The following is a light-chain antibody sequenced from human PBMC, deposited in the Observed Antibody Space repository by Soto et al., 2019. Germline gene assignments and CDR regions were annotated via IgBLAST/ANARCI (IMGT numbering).Light chain of an antibody. CDR2: EVR. J-gene: IGLJ1*01. Sequence: QSALTQPASVSGSPGQSITISCTGTISDVGAYNYVSWYQQYPGRAPKVIIFEVRKRPSGVSTRFSGSKAGDTASLNISGLQAEDEDDYYCSSYRISTTVVCRTGTKVTVL. CDR3: SSYRISTTVV. CDR1: ISDVGAYNY. V-gene: IGLV2-14*01.